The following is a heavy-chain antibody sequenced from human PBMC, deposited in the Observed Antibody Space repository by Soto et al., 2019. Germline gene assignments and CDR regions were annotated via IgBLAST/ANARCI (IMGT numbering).Heavy chain of an antibody. D-gene: IGHD3-22*01. J-gene: IGHJ4*02. Sequence: ASVKVSCKASGYTFTSYDINWVRQATGQGLEWMGWMNPNSGNTKYSQKFQGRVTFTRDTSANTAYMELSSLISEDTAVYYCARPKDYDDCLDLWGQGTLVTVSS. CDR2: MNPNSGNT. V-gene: IGHV1-8*01. CDR1: GYTFTSYD. CDR3: ARPKDYDDCLDL.